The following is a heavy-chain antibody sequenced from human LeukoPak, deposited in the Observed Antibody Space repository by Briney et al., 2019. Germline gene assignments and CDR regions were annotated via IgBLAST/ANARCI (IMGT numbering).Heavy chain of an antibody. CDR3: ARDLYEMCADY. CDR1: GFTFSSYS. V-gene: IGHV3-48*01. CDR2: ISSSSRTI. J-gene: IGHJ4*02. D-gene: IGHD2/OR15-2a*01. Sequence: GGSLRLSCAASGFTFSSYSMNWVRQAPGKGLEWVSYISSSSRTIYYADSVKGRFTISRDNAKNSLYLRMNSLRAEDTAVYYCARDLYEMCADYWGQGTLVTVSS.